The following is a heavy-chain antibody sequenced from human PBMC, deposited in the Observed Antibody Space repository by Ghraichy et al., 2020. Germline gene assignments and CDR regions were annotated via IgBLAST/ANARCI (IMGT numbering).Heavy chain of an antibody. CDR3: TRPRQPAYYYAMDF. D-gene: IGHD1-1*01. CDR1: GFTFSDYW. J-gene: IGHJ6*02. Sequence: GGSLRLSCAASGFTFSDYWMTWVRQAPGQGLEWVANIRQDGNEIYYVDSVKGRFTISRDNAKNSLYLQMHSLRADDPAVYYCTRPRQPAYYYAMDFWGQGTRVTVSS. V-gene: IGHV3-7*01. CDR2: IRQDGNEI.